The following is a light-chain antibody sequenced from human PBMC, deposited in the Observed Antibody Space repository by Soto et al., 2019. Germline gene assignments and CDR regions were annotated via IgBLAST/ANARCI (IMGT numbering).Light chain of an antibody. Sequence: DLQMTQSPSSVSASVGDRVSITCRASQGINTWLAWYQQKPGKAPKLFIYDASSWQSGVPSRFSGSGSGTDFTLTISSLQPEDFATYYCQQANTFPFTFGPGTKVDIK. J-gene: IGKJ3*01. CDR1: QGINTW. CDR2: DAS. CDR3: QQANTFPFT. V-gene: IGKV1-12*02.